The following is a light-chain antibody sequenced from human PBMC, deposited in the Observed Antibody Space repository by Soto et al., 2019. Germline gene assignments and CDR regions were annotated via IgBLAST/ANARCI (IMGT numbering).Light chain of an antibody. V-gene: IGLV2-8*01. CDR1: SSDVGGYNY. Sequence: QSALTQPPSASGSPGQSVTISCTGTSSDVGGYNYVSWYQQHPGKAPKLLIYEVSERPSGVPDRFSGSKSGNTASLTVSGLQAEDEADYYCSSDAGSDNHWVFGGGTKVTVL. CDR2: EVS. J-gene: IGLJ3*02. CDR3: SSDAGSDNHWV.